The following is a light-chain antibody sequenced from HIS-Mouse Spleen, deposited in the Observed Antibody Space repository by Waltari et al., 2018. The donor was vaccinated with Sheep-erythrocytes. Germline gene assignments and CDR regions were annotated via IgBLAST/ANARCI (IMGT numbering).Light chain of an antibody. Sequence: QSALTQPASVSVSPGQSITISCTGTSSDVGSYNLVSRYQQHPGKAPKLMIYEGSKRPSGVSNRFSGSKSGNTASLTISGLQAEDEADYYCCSYAGSSTPWVFGGGTKLTVL. CDR2: EGS. CDR3: CSYAGSSTPWV. J-gene: IGLJ3*02. CDR1: SSDVGSYNL. V-gene: IGLV2-23*01.